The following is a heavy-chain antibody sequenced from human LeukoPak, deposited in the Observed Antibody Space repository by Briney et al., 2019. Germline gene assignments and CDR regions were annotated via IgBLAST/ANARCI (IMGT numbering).Heavy chain of an antibody. V-gene: IGHV3-66*01. Sequence: PGGSLRLSCAASGFTVSNYYMSWVRKAPGEGLEWVSVIYSGGDTYHADSVKGRFTLSRDNSKNTLYLQMNSLRAEDTAVYYCARDPDAWGQGTLATVSS. J-gene: IGHJ5*02. CDR3: ARDPDA. CDR2: IYSGGDT. CDR1: GFTVSNYY.